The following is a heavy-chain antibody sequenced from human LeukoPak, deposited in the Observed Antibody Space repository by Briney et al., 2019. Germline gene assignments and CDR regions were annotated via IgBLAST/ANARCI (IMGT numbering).Heavy chain of an antibody. CDR3: ARGKVRTAMDV. J-gene: IGHJ6*02. V-gene: IGHV3-64*04. CDR2: ISSNGGGT. D-gene: IGHD1-1*01. CDR1: GFTFSSYA. Sequence: PGGSLRLSCSASGFTFSSYAMHWVRQAPGKGLEFVSAISSNGGGTYYADSVKGRFTISRDNSKNTLYLQMNSLIAEDTAVYYCARGKVRTAMDVWGQGTTVTVSS.